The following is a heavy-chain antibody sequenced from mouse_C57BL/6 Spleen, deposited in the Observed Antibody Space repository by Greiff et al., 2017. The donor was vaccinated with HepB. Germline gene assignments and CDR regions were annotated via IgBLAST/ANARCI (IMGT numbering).Heavy chain of an antibody. V-gene: IGHV1-54*01. CDR3: AVYGSSLYYFDY. J-gene: IGHJ2*01. CDR1: GYAFTNYF. CDR2: INPGSGGT. D-gene: IGHD1-1*01. Sequence: VKLQESGAELVRPGTSVKVSCKASGYAFTNYFIEWVKQRPGQGLGWIGVINPGSGGTNYNEKFKGKATLTADKSSSTAYMQLSSLTSEDSAVYCCAVYGSSLYYFDYWGQGTTLTVSS.